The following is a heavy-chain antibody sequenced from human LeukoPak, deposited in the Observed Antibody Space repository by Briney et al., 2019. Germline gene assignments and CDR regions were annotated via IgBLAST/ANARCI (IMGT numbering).Heavy chain of an antibody. CDR3: ARSYYDILTGYYTNFDY. V-gene: IGHV4-59*01. Sequence: SETLSLTCTVSGGSISSYYWSWIRQPPGKGLEWIGYIYYSGSTKYNTSLKSRVTISVDTSKNQFSLKLSSVTAADTAVYYCARSYYDILTGYYTNFDYWGQGTLVTVSS. CDR1: GGSISSYY. J-gene: IGHJ4*02. CDR2: IYYSGST. D-gene: IGHD3-9*01.